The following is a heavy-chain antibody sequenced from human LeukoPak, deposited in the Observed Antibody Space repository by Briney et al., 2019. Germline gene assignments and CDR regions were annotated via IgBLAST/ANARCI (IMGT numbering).Heavy chain of an antibody. CDR3: ARDGWLYGDIRPIYFDY. D-gene: IGHD4-17*01. J-gene: IGHJ4*02. Sequence: ASVKVSCKASGGTFSSYAISWMRQAPGQGLEWMGWISAYNGNTNYAQKLQGRVTMTTDTSTSTAYMELRSLRSDDTAVYYCARDGWLYGDIRPIYFDYWGQGTLVTVSS. CDR1: GGTFSSYA. CDR2: ISAYNGNT. V-gene: IGHV1-18*01.